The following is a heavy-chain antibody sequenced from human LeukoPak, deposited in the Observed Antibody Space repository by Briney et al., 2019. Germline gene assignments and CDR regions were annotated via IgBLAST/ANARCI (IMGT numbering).Heavy chain of an antibody. J-gene: IGHJ4*02. CDR1: GYTFTSYD. D-gene: IGHD3-3*01. V-gene: IGHV1-8*01. CDR3: ARVHYDFWSGYFSDY. CDR2: MNPNSGNT. Sequence: AASVKVSCKASGYTFTSYDINWVRQATGQGLERMGWMNPNSGNTGYAQKFQGRVTMTRNTSISTAYMELSSLRSEDTAVYYCARVHYDFWSGYFSDYWGQGTLVTVSS.